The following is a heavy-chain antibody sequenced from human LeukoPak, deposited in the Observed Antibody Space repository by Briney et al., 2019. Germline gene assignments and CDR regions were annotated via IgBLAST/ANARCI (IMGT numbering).Heavy chain of an antibody. CDR1: GFTFSNYG. D-gene: IGHD2-15*01. V-gene: IGHV3-23*01. CDR3: AKDKWQLPHYFDY. J-gene: IGHJ4*02. CDR2: ISGSGDRT. Sequence: PGGSLRLSCIASGFTFSNYGMSWVRQAPGKGLEWVSIISGSGDRTLHADSVKGRFTVSRDNSKNTVYLQMNSLRAEDTAAYYCAKDKWQLPHYFDYWGQGTLVTVSS.